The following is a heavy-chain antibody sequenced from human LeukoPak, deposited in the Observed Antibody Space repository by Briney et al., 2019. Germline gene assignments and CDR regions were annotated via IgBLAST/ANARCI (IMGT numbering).Heavy chain of an antibody. CDR1: GYTFNAYY. CDR2: INPNSGGT. V-gene: IGHV1-2*02. J-gene: IGHJ4*02. D-gene: IGHD1-14*01. CDR3: ARNNPFDY. Sequence: GVSVKVSCKASGYTFNAYYMHWVRQAPGQGLEWMGWINPNSGGTNYAQKFQGRVTMTRDTSISTAYMELSRLRSDDTAVYYCARNNPFDYWGQGTLVTVSS.